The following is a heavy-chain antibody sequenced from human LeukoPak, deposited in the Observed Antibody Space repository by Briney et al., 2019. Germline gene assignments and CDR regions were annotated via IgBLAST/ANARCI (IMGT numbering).Heavy chain of an antibody. CDR1: GFTVSSNY. V-gene: IGHV3-66*01. CDR2: IYTGGST. J-gene: IGHJ4*02. Sequence: GGSLRLSCAASGFTVSSNYMSWVRQAPGKGLEWVSVIYTGGSTYYADSVKGRFTISRDNSKNTLYLQMNSLRAEDTAVYYCARGRFGTTGDYWGQGTLVTVPS. D-gene: IGHD1-7*01. CDR3: ARGRFGTTGDY.